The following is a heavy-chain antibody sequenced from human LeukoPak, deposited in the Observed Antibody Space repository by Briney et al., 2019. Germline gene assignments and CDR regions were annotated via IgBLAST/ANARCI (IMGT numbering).Heavy chain of an antibody. CDR1: GFTFSDYY. V-gene: IGHV3-11*01. CDR3: AKCGMSSRCSSDAFDI. D-gene: IGHD6-13*01. J-gene: IGHJ3*02. CDR2: ISSSGSTI. Sequence: GGSLRLSCAASGFTFSDYYMTWIRQAPGKGLEWVSYISSSGSTIYYADSVKGRFTISRDNAKNSLYLQMNSLRAEDTAVYYCAKCGMSSRCSSDAFDIWGQGTRVIVSS.